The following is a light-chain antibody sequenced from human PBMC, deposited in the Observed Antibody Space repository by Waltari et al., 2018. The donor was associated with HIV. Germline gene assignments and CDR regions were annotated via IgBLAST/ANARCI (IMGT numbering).Light chain of an antibody. J-gene: IGLJ3*02. CDR1: RSNIGNDY. V-gene: IGLV1-51*01. CDR2: DNS. Sequence: QSVLTQPPSVSAAPGQKVTISCSRSRSNIGNDYVSWYQHVPGAAPSLLIDDNSKRPAGIPDRFSGSESGTSATLAITGLQTGDEADYYCGTWDRTLGGGVFGGGTKLTVL. CDR3: GTWDRTLGGGV.